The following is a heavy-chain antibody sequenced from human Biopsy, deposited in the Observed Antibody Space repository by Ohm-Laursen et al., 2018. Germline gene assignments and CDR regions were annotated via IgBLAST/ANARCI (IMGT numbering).Heavy chain of an antibody. CDR1: GDSISSYY. CDR2: VYYTGST. CDR3: ARADMVTTIVDY. V-gene: IGHV4-59*01. D-gene: IGHD5-12*01. Sequence: GTLSLTCTVSGDSISSYYWSWIRQPPGKGLEWIGYVYYTGSTDYNPSLQSRVTISVDTSKNHFSLRLRSVTPADTAIYYCARADMVTTIVDYWGQGTLVTVSS. J-gene: IGHJ4*02.